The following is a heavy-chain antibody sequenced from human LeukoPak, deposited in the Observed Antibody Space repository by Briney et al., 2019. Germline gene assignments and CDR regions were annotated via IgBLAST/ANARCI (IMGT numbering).Heavy chain of an antibody. CDR3: ARSIVVVVAATPFDY. V-gene: IGHV3-23*01. CDR2: ISNSGGST. CDR1: GFTFSSYG. J-gene: IGHJ4*02. Sequence: GGSLRLSCAASGFTFSSYGMNWVRQAPGKGLEWVSAISNSGGSTYYADSVKGRFTISRDNSKNTLYLQMNSLRAEDTAVYYCARSIVVVVAATPFDYWGQGTLVTVSS. D-gene: IGHD2-15*01.